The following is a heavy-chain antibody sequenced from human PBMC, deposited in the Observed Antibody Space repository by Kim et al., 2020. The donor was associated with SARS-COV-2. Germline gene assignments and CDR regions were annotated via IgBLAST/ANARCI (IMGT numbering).Heavy chain of an antibody. V-gene: IGHV3-9*01. J-gene: IGHJ6*02. CDR3: AKDRNRYDSSTAPGYYYYYGMDV. Sequence: GGSLRLSCAASGFTFDDYAMHWVRQAPGKGLEWVSGISWNSGSIGYADSVKGRFTISRDNAKNSLYLQMNSLRAEDTALYYCAKDRNRYDSSTAPGYYYYYGMDVWGQGTTVTVSS. D-gene: IGHD3-22*01. CDR2: ISWNSGSI. CDR1: GFTFDDYA.